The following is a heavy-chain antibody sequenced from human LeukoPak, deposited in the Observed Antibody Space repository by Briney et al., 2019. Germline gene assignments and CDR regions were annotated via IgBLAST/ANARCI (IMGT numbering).Heavy chain of an antibody. J-gene: IGHJ4*02. V-gene: IGHV3-30*18. CDR3: AKSAVRGVPVLGN. CDR1: GFTFSSYG. D-gene: IGHD3-3*01. CDR2: ISYDGSNK. Sequence: GSLRLSCAASGFTFSSYGMHWVRQAPGKGLEWVAVISYDGSNKFYADSVKGRFTISRDNSKNTLYLQINSLRAEDTAVYYCAKSAVRGVPVLGNWGQGTLVTVSS.